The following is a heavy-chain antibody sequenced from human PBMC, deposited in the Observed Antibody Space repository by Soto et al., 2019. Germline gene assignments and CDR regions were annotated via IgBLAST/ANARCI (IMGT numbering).Heavy chain of an antibody. J-gene: IGHJ5*02. CDR2: IIPIFGTA. V-gene: IGHV1-69*01. Sequence: QVQLVQSGAEVKKPGSSVKVSCKASGGTFSSYAISWVRQAPGQGLEWMGGIIPIFGTANHAQKFQGRVTITADESKSAAYMELSSLRSEDTAVYYCARVKSEGAQDFDWFVDPWGQGTLVTVSS. CDR1: GGTFSSYA. D-gene: IGHD3-9*01. CDR3: ARVKSEGAQDFDWFVDP.